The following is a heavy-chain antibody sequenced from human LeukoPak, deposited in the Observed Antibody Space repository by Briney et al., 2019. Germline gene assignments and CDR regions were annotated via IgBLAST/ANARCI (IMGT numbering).Heavy chain of an antibody. CDR3: AKDGVDIVVVPAAMAYYYYYMDV. CDR2: IKEDGNEK. CDR1: GFTFSSYW. V-gene: IGHV3-7*01. Sequence: GGSLRLSCAASGFTFSSYWMNWVRQAPGKGLEWVANIKEDGNEKYYVDSVKGRFTISRDNSKNTLYLQMNSLRAEDTAVYYCAKDGVDIVVVPAAMAYYYYYMDVWGKGTTVTVSS. J-gene: IGHJ6*03. D-gene: IGHD2-2*01.